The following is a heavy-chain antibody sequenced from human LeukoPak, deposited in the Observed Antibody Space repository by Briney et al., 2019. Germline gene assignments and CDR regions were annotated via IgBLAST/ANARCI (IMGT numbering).Heavy chain of an antibody. CDR3: AGRSSKAPNYYYYYGMDV. D-gene: IGHD4-17*01. CDR2: ISGSGGST. Sequence: GGSLRLSCAASGFTFSSYAMSWVRQAPGKGLEWVSAISGSGGSTYYADSVKGRFTISRDNSKNTLCLQMNSLRAEDTAVYYCAGRSSKAPNYYYYYGMDVWGQGTTVTVSS. CDR1: GFTFSSYA. V-gene: IGHV3-23*01. J-gene: IGHJ6*02.